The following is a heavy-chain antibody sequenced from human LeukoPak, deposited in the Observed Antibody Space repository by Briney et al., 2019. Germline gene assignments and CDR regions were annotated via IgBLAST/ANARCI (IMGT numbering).Heavy chain of an antibody. CDR1: GYIFTDYG. CDR3: ARGRHSGSYFVD. CDR2: ISAYNGNT. D-gene: IGHD1-26*01. Sequence: ASVKVSCKASGYIFTDYGITWVRQAPGQGLEWMGWISAYNGNTNYAQKFQGRFTMTTDTSTTTAYMELRSLRFDDTAVYYCARGRHSGSYFVDWGQGTLVTVSS. V-gene: IGHV1-18*01. J-gene: IGHJ4*02.